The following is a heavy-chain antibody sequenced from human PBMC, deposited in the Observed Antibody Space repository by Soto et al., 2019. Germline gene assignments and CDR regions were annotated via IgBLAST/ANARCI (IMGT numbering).Heavy chain of an antibody. D-gene: IGHD4-17*01. CDR2: INAGXGNT. CDR1: GSTFSNYA. Sequence: XSVKVSCKASGSTFSNYAIHWVRQAPGQSHEWIGXINAGXGNTEYSKKFQXXVTITWDXXASTAYLELSSLRYEETAVYFCARERAYGDYDSWGQGTLVTVS. V-gene: IGHV1-3*01. J-gene: IGHJ5*01. CDR3: ARERAYGDYDS.